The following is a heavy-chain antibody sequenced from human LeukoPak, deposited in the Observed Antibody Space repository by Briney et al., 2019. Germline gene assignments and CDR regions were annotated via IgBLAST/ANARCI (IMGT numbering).Heavy chain of an antibody. V-gene: IGHV1-69*05. CDR2: INHIFGTA. Sequence: ASVKVSCKASGGTFSIYAICWVRQAPEQGLEWMGGINHIFGTANTAQKFQGRVTLSTEKTPSTAYMELSSLRSEETAVYYCARELGHYDILTGYYRGYFDYWGQGTLVTVSS. CDR1: GGTFSIYA. D-gene: IGHD3-9*01. J-gene: IGHJ4*02. CDR3: ARELGHYDILTGYYRGYFDY.